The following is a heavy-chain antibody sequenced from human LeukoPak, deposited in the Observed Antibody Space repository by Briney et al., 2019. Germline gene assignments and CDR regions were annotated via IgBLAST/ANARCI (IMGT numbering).Heavy chain of an antibody. J-gene: IGHJ6*02. CDR3: ARELSAGYSSSYYYYGMDV. CDR2: INPNSGGT. D-gene: IGHD6-13*01. V-gene: IGHV1-2*02. Sequence: ASVKVSCKASGYTFTGYYMHWVRQAPGQGLEWMRWINPNSGGTNYAQKFQGRVTMTRDTSISTAYMELSRLRSDDTAVYYCARELSAGYSSSYYYYGMDVWGQGTTLTVSS. CDR1: GYTFTGYY.